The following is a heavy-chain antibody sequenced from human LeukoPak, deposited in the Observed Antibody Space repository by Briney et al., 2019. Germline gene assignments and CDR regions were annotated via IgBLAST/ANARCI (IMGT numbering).Heavy chain of an antibody. CDR2: ISYDGSNK. D-gene: IGHD3-22*01. V-gene: IGHV3-30*04. CDR3: ARDSHYYDSSGYYYGGGLDY. J-gene: IGHJ4*02. CDR1: GFTFSSYA. Sequence: GGSLRLSCAASGFTFSSYAMHWVRQAPGKGLEWVAVISYDGSNKYYADSVKGRFTISRDNSKNTLYLQMNSLRAEDTAVYYCARDSHYYDSSGYYYGGGLDYWGQGTLVTVSS.